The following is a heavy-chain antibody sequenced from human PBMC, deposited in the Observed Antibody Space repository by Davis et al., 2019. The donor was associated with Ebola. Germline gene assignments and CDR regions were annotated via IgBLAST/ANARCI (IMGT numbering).Heavy chain of an antibody. V-gene: IGHV3-73*01. D-gene: IGHD3-10*01. CDR2: IRSKANSYAT. CDR3: AKVELWFDP. CDR1: GFTFSGSA. Sequence: GESLKISCAASGFTFSGSAMHWVRQASGKGLEWVGRIRSKANSYATAYAASVKGRFTISRDDSKNTAYLQMNSLRAEDTAVYYCAKVELWFDPWGQGTLVTVSS. J-gene: IGHJ5*02.